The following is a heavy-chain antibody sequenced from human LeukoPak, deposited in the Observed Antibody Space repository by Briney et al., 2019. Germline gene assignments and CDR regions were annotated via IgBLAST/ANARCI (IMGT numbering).Heavy chain of an antibody. D-gene: IGHD1-1*01. Sequence: SETLSLTCTVSGDSISSGAYYWSWIRQPPGKGLEWIGYFYGSGSASYSPSLKSRVTISVDRSNNQFSLKMSSVTAADTAVYYCVRDVSQRRHFDYWGQGTLVTVSS. J-gene: IGHJ4*02. CDR1: GDSISSGAYY. V-gene: IGHV4-30-2*01. CDR2: FYGSGSA. CDR3: VRDVSQRRHFDY.